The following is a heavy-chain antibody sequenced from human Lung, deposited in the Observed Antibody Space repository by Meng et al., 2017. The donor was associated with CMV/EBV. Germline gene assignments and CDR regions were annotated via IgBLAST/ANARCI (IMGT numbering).Heavy chain of an antibody. J-gene: IGHJ6*02. D-gene: IGHD3-10*01. CDR1: GFTFSSYT. Sequence: ESXKISCAASGFTFSSYTLNWVRQSPGEGLEWVSSISSSGSYIYYAASVKGRFTISRVNAENSLYLQMSGLRAEDTAVYFCARDYGSRGMDVWGQGTTVTVSS. CDR2: ISSSGSYI. V-gene: IGHV3-21*06. CDR3: ARDYGSRGMDV.